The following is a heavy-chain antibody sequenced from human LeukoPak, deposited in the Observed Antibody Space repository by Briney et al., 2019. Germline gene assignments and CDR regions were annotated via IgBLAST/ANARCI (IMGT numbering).Heavy chain of an antibody. V-gene: IGHV3-74*01. Sequence: PGGSLRLSCAASGFSFSSYWMHWVRQAPGKGLVWVSRIKSDGKTNYADSVKGRFTISRDNAKNTVSLQMNSLRAEDTGVYYCARAPSEIGGYYPEYFRYWGQGTLVTVSS. CDR3: ARAPSEIGGYYPEYFRY. CDR1: GFSFSSYW. D-gene: IGHD3-22*01. CDR2: IKSDGKT. J-gene: IGHJ1*01.